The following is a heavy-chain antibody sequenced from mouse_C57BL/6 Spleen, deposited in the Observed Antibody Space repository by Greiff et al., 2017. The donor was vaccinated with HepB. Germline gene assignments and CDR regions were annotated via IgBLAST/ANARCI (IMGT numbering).Heavy chain of an antibody. CDR3: AIITTVVDGY. J-gene: IGHJ2*01. V-gene: IGHV1-64*01. CDR2: IHPNSGST. Sequence: VQLQQSGAELVKPGASVKLSCKASGYTFTSYWMHWVKQRPGQGLEWIGMIHPNSGSTNYNEKFKSKATLTVDKSSSTAYMQLSSLTSEDSAVYYCAIITTVVDGYWGQGTTLTVSS. CDR1: GYTFTSYW. D-gene: IGHD1-1*01.